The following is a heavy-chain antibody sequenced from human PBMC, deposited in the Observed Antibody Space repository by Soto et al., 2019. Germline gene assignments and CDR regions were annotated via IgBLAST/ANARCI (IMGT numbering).Heavy chain of an antibody. CDR1: GYTFTTYS. V-gene: IGHV1-3*01. CDR2: INAGNGDT. D-gene: IGHD3-10*01. CDR3: ARGQGTYADY. J-gene: IGHJ4*02. Sequence: QVQLVQSWAEVKKPGASGKVSCKTSGYTFTTYSVHWVRQAPGQRREWMGWINAGNGDTKYSQKFQGRVTITRDTSASTAYMELNSLRSEDTTVYYCARGQGTYADYWGQGTLVSVSS.